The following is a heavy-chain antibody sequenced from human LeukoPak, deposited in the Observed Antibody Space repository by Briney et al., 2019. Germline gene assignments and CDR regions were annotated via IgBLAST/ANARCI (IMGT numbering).Heavy chain of an antibody. Sequence: VASVKVSCKVSGYTFTSYAMHWVRQAPGQRHEWMGWINAGNGNTKYSQKFKGRVTITRDTSAGTAYMELSSLRSEDTAVYYCARDGFRGASEVDYFDYWGQGTLVTVSS. V-gene: IGHV1-3*01. CDR1: GYTFTSYA. D-gene: IGHD2-2*01. CDR2: INAGNGNT. J-gene: IGHJ4*02. CDR3: ARDGFRGASEVDYFDY.